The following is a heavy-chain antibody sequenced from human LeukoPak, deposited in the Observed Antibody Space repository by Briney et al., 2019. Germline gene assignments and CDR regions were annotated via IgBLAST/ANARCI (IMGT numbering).Heavy chain of an antibody. Sequence: SETLSLTCTVSGGSISTYYWSWTRQPPGKGLEGIGYIYKSGSNNYNPALKSRVTMSVDTSKNQFSLKLSSVTAADTAVYYCARAFFSSAYYPNWFDPWGQGTLVTVSS. CDR1: GGSISTYY. J-gene: IGHJ5*02. CDR2: IYKSGSN. CDR3: ARAFFSSAYYPNWFDP. V-gene: IGHV4-59*01. D-gene: IGHD3-22*01.